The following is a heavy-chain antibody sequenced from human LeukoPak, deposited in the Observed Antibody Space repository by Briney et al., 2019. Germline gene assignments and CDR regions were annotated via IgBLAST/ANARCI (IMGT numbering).Heavy chain of an antibody. D-gene: IGHD1-14*01. CDR1: GGSISSYY. CDR2: IYTSGST. CDR3: ARDRGYNWNHPGAFDI. Sequence: KPSETLSLTCTVSGGSISSYYWSWIRQPAGKGLEWIGRIYTSGSTNYNPSLKSRVTMSVDTSKNQFSLKLSSVTAADTAVYYCARDRGYNWNHPGAFDIWGQGTMVTVSS. J-gene: IGHJ3*02. V-gene: IGHV4-4*07.